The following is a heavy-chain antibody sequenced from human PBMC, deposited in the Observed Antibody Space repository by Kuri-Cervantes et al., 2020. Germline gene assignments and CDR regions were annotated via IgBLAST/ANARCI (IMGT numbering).Heavy chain of an antibody. CDR1: GFTFSSYS. J-gene: IGHJ4*02. V-gene: IGHV3-48*01. Sequence: GGSLRLSCAASGFTFSSYSMNWVRQAPGKGLEWVSYISSSSSTIYYADSVKGRFTISRDNSKNTLYLQMNSLRAEDTAVYYCAKEVNFWSGYYDYWGQGTLVTVSS. CDR3: AKEVNFWSGYYDY. CDR2: ISSSSSTI. D-gene: IGHD3-3*01.